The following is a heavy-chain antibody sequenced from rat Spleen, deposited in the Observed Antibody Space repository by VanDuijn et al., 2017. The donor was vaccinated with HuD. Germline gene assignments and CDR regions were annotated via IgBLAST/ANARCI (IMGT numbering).Heavy chain of an antibody. D-gene: IGHD1-10*01. Sequence: EVQLVESGGGLVQPGRSMKLSCAASGFTFSNYYMAWVRQAPTKGLEWVASISTGGGNTYYRDSVKGRFTISRDNAKSTLYLQMDSLRSEDTATYYCARRGYNNYYFDYWGQGVMVTVSS. CDR2: ISTGGGNT. J-gene: IGHJ2*01. CDR3: ARRGYNNYYFDY. V-gene: IGHV5-25*01. CDR1: GFTFSNYY.